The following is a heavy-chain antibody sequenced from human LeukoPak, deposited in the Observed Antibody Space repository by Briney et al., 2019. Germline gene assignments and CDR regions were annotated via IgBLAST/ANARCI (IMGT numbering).Heavy chain of an antibody. J-gene: IGHJ4*02. CDR2: ISAYNGNT. Sequence: ASVNVSCKASGYTFTSYGISWVRQAPGQGLEWMGWISAYNGNTNYAQKLQGRVTMTTDTSTSTAYMELRSLRSDDTAVYYCARGGRGYSYGSGFDYWGQGTLVTVSS. CDR3: ARGGRGYSYGSGFDY. V-gene: IGHV1-18*01. CDR1: GYTFTSYG. D-gene: IGHD5-18*01.